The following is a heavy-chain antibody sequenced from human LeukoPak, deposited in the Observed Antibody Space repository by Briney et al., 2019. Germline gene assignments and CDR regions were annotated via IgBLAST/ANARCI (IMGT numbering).Heavy chain of an antibody. CDR3: ARDPFMVRGVIPRDV. Sequence: GGSLRLSCTASGFTFSSYSMNWVRQAPGKGLEWVSYISSSGSTIYYADSVKGRFTISRDNAKNSLYLQMNSLRAEDTAVYYCARDPFMVRGVIPRDVWGQGTTVTVSS. V-gene: IGHV3-48*04. J-gene: IGHJ6*02. CDR1: GFTFSSYS. D-gene: IGHD3-10*01. CDR2: ISSSGSTI.